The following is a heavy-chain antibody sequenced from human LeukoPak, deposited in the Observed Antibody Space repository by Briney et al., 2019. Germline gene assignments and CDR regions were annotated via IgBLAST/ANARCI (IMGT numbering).Heavy chain of an antibody. D-gene: IGHD1-1*01. CDR3: DSPRQHHSGNAHLDQDGPQNTRWPMGTAQPFPDP. CDR1: GGSFSGYY. CDR2: INHSGST. V-gene: IGHV4-34*03. J-gene: IGHJ5*02. Sequence: PSETLSLTCAVYGGSFSGYYWSWIRQPPGKGLEWIGEINHSGSTNYNPSLKSRVTISVDTSKNQFSLKLSSVTAADTAVYYEDSPRQHHSGNAHLDQDGPQNTRWPMGTAQPFPDP.